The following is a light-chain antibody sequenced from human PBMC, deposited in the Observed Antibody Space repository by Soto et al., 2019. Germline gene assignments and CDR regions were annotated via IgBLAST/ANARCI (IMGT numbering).Light chain of an antibody. Sequence: DIQLTQSPSSLSASVGDGVTITCQASQNINNYLNWYQQKPGRAPKLLIYDASNLEAGVPSRFRGSGSGTDFTFTISRLQPEDIATYYCQQYEYLPTFGQGTRLEIK. J-gene: IGKJ5*01. CDR2: DAS. CDR1: QNINNY. V-gene: IGKV1-33*01. CDR3: QQYEYLPT.